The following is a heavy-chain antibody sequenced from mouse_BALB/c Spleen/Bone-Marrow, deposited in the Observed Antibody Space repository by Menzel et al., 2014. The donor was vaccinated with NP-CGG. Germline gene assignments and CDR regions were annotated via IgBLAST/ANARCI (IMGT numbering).Heavy chain of an antibody. D-gene: IGHD2-4*01. J-gene: IGHJ4*01. Sequence: EVQRVESGGGLVQPGGSRKLSCAASGFTFSSFGMHWVRQAPEKGLEWVAYISNGSSTIYYADTVKGRFTISGDNPKNTLFLQMTSLRSEDTAMYYCARKGAMITHYYAMDYWGQGTSVTVSS. CDR2: ISNGSSTI. CDR3: ARKGAMITHYYAMDY. V-gene: IGHV5-17*02. CDR1: GFTFSSFG.